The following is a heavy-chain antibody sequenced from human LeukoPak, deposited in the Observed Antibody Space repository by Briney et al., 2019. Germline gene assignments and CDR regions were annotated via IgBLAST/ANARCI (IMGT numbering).Heavy chain of an antibody. Sequence: PGRSLRLSCTASGFTFGDYAMSWFRQAPGKGLEWVGFTRSKAYGGTTEYAASVKGRFTISRDDSKSIAYLQMNSLKTEDTAVYYCTRANYGDYGLNWFDPWGQGTLVTVSS. J-gene: IGHJ5*02. V-gene: IGHV3-49*03. CDR2: TRSKAYGGTT. CDR3: TRANYGDYGLNWFDP. D-gene: IGHD4-17*01. CDR1: GFTFGDYA.